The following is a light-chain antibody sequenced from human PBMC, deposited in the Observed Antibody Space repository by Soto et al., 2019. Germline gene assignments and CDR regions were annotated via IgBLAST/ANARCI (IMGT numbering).Light chain of an antibody. CDR3: QQYGSSPPLT. V-gene: IGKV3-20*01. CDR2: GVS. CDR1: QSVTNNQ. Sequence: EIVLTQSPGTLSLSPGERATLSCRASQSVTNNQFAWFRQKPGQAPRLLIWGVSNRATGIPDRFSGSRSGPEFTLTINSLQSEDFAVYYSQQYGSSPPLTFGGGTKVDIK. J-gene: IGKJ4*01.